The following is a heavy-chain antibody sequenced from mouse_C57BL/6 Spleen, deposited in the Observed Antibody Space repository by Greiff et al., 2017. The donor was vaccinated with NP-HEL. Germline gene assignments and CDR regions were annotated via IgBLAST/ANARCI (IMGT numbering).Heavy chain of an antibody. J-gene: IGHJ3*01. CDR2: IWGGGST. Sequence: VKLVESGPGLVAPSQSLSITCTVSGFSLTSYGVDWVRQSPGKGLEWLGVIWGGGSTNYNSALKSRLSISKDNSKSQVFLKMNSLQTDDTAMYYCASDQGSSGSFAYWGQGTLVTVSA. D-gene: IGHD3-2*02. CDR1: GFSLTSYG. V-gene: IGHV2-6*01. CDR3: ASDQGSSGSFAY.